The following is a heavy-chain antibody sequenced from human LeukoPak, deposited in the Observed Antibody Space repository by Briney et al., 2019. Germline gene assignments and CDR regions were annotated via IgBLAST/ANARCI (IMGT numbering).Heavy chain of an antibody. V-gene: IGHV4-34*01. J-gene: IGHJ5*02. Sequence: PSETLSLTCAVYGGSFSGYYWSWIRQPPGKGLEWIGEINHSGSTNYNPSLKSRVTISVDTSRNQFSLKLSSVTAADTAVYYCAPNWNSGNWFDPWGQGTLVTVSS. CDR3: APNWNSGNWFDP. CDR2: INHSGST. CDR1: GGSFSGYY. D-gene: IGHD1-1*01.